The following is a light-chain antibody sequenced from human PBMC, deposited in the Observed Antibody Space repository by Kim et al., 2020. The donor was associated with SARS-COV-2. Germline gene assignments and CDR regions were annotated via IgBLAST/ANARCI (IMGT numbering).Light chain of an antibody. Sequence: DIQMTQSPSSLSASVGDRVTITCRASQGVSTYLAWFQQKPGKAPKSLIYDASSLQSGVPSKFSGRGSGTDFTLTISNLQPEDFATYYCQQYVTYPFTFGPGTKVDIK. V-gene: IGKV1-16*02. CDR3: QQYVTYPFT. J-gene: IGKJ3*01. CDR2: DAS. CDR1: QGVSTY.